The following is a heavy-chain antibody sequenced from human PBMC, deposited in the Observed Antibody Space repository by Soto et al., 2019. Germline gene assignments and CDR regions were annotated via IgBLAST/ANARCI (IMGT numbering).Heavy chain of an antibody. CDR2: IYYSGST. Sequence: SETLSLTCSVSGGSISSYYWSWILQPPGKGLEWIGYIYYSGSTNYNPSLKSRVTISVDTSKNQFSLKLGSVTAADTAVYYCARFVRGNYYFDYWGQGTLVTVSS. V-gene: IGHV4-59*08. D-gene: IGHD1-7*01. CDR3: ARFVRGNYYFDY. CDR1: GGSISSYY. J-gene: IGHJ4*02.